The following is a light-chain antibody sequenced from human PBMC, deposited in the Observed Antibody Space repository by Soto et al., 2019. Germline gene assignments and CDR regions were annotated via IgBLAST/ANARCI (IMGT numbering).Light chain of an antibody. CDR3: QQYASSRTLT. V-gene: IGKV3-20*01. CDR1: QSVSSYS. CDR2: GAS. Sequence: EIVLTQSPGTLSLSPGERATLSCRASQSVSSYSLAWYQKKPGQAPRLLIYGASSRAAGIPDRFSGSGSGTDFTITISGLKPEDSAVYFCQQYASSRTLTFGPGTKVEI. J-gene: IGKJ1*01.